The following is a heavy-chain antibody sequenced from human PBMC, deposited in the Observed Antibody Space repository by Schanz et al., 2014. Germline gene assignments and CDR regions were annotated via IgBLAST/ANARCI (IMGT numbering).Heavy chain of an antibody. D-gene: IGHD3-3*01. CDR3: VRDSFFAFDY. CDR1: GFTFSSYS. Sequence: EVQLVESGGGLVQPGGSLRLSCAASGFTFSSYSMNWVRQAPGKGLEWVSYISSSSSTRYYADSVEGRFTISRDNAKSSLCLQMNSLRVEDTAVYFCVRDSFFAFDYWGQGTLVTVSS. V-gene: IGHV3-48*04. J-gene: IGHJ4*02. CDR2: ISSSSSTR.